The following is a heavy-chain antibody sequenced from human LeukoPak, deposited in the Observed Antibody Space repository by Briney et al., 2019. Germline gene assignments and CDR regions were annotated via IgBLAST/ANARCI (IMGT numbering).Heavy chain of an antibody. V-gene: IGHV3-15*01. J-gene: IGHJ6*03. CDR2: IKSKTDGGTT. CDR1: GFTFSNAW. D-gene: IGHD2-2*01. CDR3: TPPGYCSSTSCYPEYYYYYYMDV. Sequence: PGGSLRLSCAASGFTFSNAWMSWVRQAPGKGLEWVGRIKSKTDGGTTDYAAPVKGRFTISRDDSKNTLYLQMNSLKTEDTAVYYCTPPGYCSSTSCYPEYYYYYYMDVWGKGTTVTISS.